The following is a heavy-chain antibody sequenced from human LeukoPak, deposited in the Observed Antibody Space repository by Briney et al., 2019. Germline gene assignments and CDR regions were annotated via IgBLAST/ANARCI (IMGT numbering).Heavy chain of an antibody. V-gene: IGHV4-4*07. Sequence: SETLSLTCTVSGGSISSYYWSWIRQPAGKGLEWIGRIYTNGSTNYNPSLKSRVTMSVDTSKNQFSLKLSSVTAADTAVYYCARDRYYYDSSGYYVFDYWGQGTLVTVSS. CDR2: IYTNGST. D-gene: IGHD3-22*01. J-gene: IGHJ4*02. CDR1: GGSISSYY. CDR3: ARDRYYYDSSGYYVFDY.